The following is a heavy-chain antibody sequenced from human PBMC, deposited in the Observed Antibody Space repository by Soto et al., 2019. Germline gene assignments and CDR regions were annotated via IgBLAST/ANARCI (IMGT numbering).Heavy chain of an antibody. CDR2: ISSSSSTI. V-gene: IGHV3-48*02. J-gene: IGHJ4*02. Sequence: EVQLVESGGGLVQPGGSLRLSCAASGFTFSSYSMNWVRQAPGKGLEWVSYISSSSSTIYYADSVKGRFTISRDNAKNPLYLQMNSLRDEDTAVYYCARGTSHPDYWGQGTLVTVSS. D-gene: IGHD2-2*01. CDR3: ARGTSHPDY. CDR1: GFTFSSYS.